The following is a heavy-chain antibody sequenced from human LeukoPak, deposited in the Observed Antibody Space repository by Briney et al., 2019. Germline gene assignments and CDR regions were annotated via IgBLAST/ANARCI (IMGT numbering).Heavy chain of an antibody. CDR3: ASISKVGATIDY. CDR2: MNPNSGNT. D-gene: IGHD1-26*01. CDR1: GYTFTSYD. Sequence: GASVKVSCKASGYTFTSYDINWVRQATGQGLEWMGWMNPNSGNTGCAQKFQGRVTMTRNTSISTAYMELSSLRSEDTAVYYCASISKVGATIDYWGQGTLVTVSS. J-gene: IGHJ4*02. V-gene: IGHV1-8*01.